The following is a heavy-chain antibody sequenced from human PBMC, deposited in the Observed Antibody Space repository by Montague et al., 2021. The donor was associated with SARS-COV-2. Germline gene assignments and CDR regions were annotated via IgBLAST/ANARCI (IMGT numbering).Heavy chain of an antibody. CDR2: TNYRSKWHY. D-gene: IGHD6-13*01. J-gene: IGHJ6*02. CDR1: GDSVSSNNVA. V-gene: IGHV6-1*01. Sequence: CAISGDSVSSNNVAWNWIRQSPSRGLEWLGRTNYRSKWHYDYAVSVKSRILIIPNASENQFSLQLSSVTPEDTAVYYCARDAHTGSTWPFSGCGMDVWGQGTTVTVSS. CDR3: ARDAHTGSTWPFSGCGMDV.